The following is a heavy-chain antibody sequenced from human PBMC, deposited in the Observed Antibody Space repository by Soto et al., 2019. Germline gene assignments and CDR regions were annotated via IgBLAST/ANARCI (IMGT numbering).Heavy chain of an antibody. CDR3: ARTKDDYTKAFDH. CDR2: IDYSGST. CDR1: GGSVSSTTHY. Sequence: QLQLQESGPGRVKPSETLSLTCTVSGGSVSSTTHYWGWIRQPPGKGLEWIGNIDYSGSTFYNPSVESRVTMSGDTSKNQLSLHLRSMTAADTARYFCARTKDDYTKAFDHWGQGTQVTVSS. J-gene: IGHJ5*02. D-gene: IGHD4-4*01. V-gene: IGHV4-39*01.